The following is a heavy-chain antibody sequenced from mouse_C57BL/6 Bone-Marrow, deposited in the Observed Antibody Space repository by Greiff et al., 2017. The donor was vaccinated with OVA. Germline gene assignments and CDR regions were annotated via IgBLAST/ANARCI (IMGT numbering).Heavy chain of an antibody. CDR1: GFNIKDYY. J-gene: IGHJ3*01. Sequence: VHVKQSGAELVKPGASVKLSCTASGFNIKDYYMHWVKQRTEQGLEWIGRIDPEDGETKYAPKFQGKATITADTSSNTAYLQLSSLTSEDTAVYYCATYDYDVSWFAYWSQGTLVTVSA. CDR2: IDPEDGET. V-gene: IGHV14-2*01. CDR3: ATYDYDVSWFAY. D-gene: IGHD2-4*01.